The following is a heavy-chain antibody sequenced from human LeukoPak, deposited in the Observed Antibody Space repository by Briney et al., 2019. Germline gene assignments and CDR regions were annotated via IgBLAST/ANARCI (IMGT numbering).Heavy chain of an antibody. CDR2: TKPDGSAE. J-gene: IGHJ4*02. Sequence: GGSLRLSCAASGFTFRNYWMGWVRQAPGKGLEWVANTKPDGSAEYYAASVRGRFTTSRDNANNFLYLQMNSLRAEDTAVYYCARGGGLNTNFECWGQGTLVTVSS. D-gene: IGHD2-15*01. CDR1: GFTFRNYW. CDR3: ARGGGLNTNFEC. V-gene: IGHV3-7*01.